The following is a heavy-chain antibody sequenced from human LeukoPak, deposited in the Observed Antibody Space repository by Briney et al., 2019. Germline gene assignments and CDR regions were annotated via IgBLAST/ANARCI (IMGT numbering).Heavy chain of an antibody. CDR1: EYTFASYD. CDR2: MNPNSGNT. J-gene: IGHJ6*02. V-gene: IGHV1-8*01. D-gene: IGHD6-13*01. Sequence: GASVKVSCKASEYTFASYDINWVRQATGQGLEWMGWMNPNSGNTGYAQKFQGRVTMTRNTSISTAYMELSSLRSEDTAVYYCARASSSWYYYYYYGMDVWGQGTTVTVSS. CDR3: ARASSSWYYYYYYGMDV.